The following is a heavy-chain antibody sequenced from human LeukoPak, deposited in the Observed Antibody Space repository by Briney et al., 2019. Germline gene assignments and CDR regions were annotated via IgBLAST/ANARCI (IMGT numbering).Heavy chain of an antibody. CDR1: GFTFSSYG. J-gene: IGHJ4*02. D-gene: IGHD2/OR15-2a*01. Sequence: GGSLRLSCAASGFTFSSYGMHWVRQAPGKGLEWVAFIQYDGSNKNYADSVKGRFTISRDNSKNTLYLQMNSLRAEDTAVYYCASLSPFDYWGQGTLVTVSS. V-gene: IGHV3-30*02. CDR3: ASLSPFDY. CDR2: IQYDGSNK.